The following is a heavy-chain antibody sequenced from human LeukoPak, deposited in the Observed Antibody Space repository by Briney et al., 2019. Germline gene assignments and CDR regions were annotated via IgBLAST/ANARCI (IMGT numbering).Heavy chain of an antibody. V-gene: IGHV3-72*01. CDR3: ARGYSSSWRNDAFDI. Sequence: PGGSLRLSCAASGFTFSDHYMDWVRQAPGKGLEWVGRTRNKANSYTTEYAASVKGRFTISRDESENSVYLQMNSLKTEDTAVYYCARGYSSSWRNDAFDIWGQGTMVSVSS. CDR1: GFTFSDHY. D-gene: IGHD6-13*01. J-gene: IGHJ3*02. CDR2: TRNKANSYTT.